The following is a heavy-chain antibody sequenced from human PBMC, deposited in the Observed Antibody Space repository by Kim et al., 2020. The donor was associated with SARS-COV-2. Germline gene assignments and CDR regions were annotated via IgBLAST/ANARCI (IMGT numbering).Heavy chain of an antibody. D-gene: IGHD3-22*01. CDR3: ARVSYDSSPDY. CDR2: I. J-gene: IGHJ4*02. Sequence: ISYADSVKGRFTISRDNAKNSLYLQMNSLRAEDTAVYYCARVSYDSSPDYWGQGTLVTVSS. V-gene: IGHV3-21*01.